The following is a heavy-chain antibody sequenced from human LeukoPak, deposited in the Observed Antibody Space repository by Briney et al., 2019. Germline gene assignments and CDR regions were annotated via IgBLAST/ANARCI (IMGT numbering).Heavy chain of an antibody. CDR1: GFIFSTHG. V-gene: IGHV3-64*01. J-gene: IGHJ4*02. CDR3: ASIAAAGTDDS. Sequence: PGGSLRLSCAVSGFIFSTHGMHWVRQAPGKGLEYVSGINDNGGDTYYANSVKGRFTVSRDNSKNTLYLQMGSLRAEDTAVYYCASIAAAGTDDSWGQGTLVTVSS. CDR2: INDNGGDT. D-gene: IGHD6-13*01.